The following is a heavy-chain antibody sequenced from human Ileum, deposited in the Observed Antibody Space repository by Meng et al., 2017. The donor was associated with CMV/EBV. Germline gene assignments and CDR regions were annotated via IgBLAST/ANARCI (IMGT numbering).Heavy chain of an antibody. CDR3: ASGDGYNHNFDS. CDR1: GGTFNTHS. D-gene: IGHD5-24*01. J-gene: IGHJ4*02. V-gene: IGHV1-69*05. Sequence: STASGGTFNTHSIGWVRRAPGQGLQWMGRIIPIFVTPHYAQEFQGRVTITTDESRTTAYMELSSLKSEDTAVYYCASGDGYNHNFDSWGQGTLVTVSS. CDR2: IIPIFVTP.